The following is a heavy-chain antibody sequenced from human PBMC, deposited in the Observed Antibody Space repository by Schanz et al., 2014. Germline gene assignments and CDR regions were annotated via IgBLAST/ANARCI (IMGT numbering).Heavy chain of an antibody. D-gene: IGHD6-19*01. V-gene: IGHV1-18*01. CDR3: ARVHIATYHYSSPGAFDI. J-gene: IGHJ3*02. CDR1: GYSFTDYA. Sequence: VQLVQSGAEVKKPGASVRVSCKASGYSFTDYAIHWVRQAPGQGPELMGWINAHTGNTQYAQKFQGRVNMTRDTVTTTVHLELTRLRTDDTAIYYCARVHIATYHYSSPGAFDIWGQGTRVTVSS. CDR2: INAHTGNT.